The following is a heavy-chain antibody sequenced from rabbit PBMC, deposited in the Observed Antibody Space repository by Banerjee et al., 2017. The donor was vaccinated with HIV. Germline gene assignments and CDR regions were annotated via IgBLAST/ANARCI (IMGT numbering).Heavy chain of an antibody. CDR2: IHTSSGST. J-gene: IGHJ4*01. Sequence: QEQLVESGGGLVQPEGSLTLTCTASGFSFSSVHDMCWVRQAPGKGLEWIAWIHTSSGSTWYASWANGRFTIAKTSSTTVTLQMTSLTAADTSTYFCARGVSTSGRGYGLWGQGTLVTVS. CDR3: ARGVSTSGRGYGL. CDR1: GFSFSSVHD. V-gene: IGHV1S45*01. D-gene: IGHD4-1*01.